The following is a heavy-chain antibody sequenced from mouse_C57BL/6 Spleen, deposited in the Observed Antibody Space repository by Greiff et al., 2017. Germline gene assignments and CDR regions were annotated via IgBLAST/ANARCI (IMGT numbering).Heavy chain of an antibody. CDR1: GFNIKDYY. Sequence: VQLKESGAELVKPGASVKLSCTASGFNIKDYYMHWVKQRTEQGLEWIGRIDPEDGETKYAPKFQGKATITAYTSSNTAYLQLSSLTSEDTAVYYCASSSITTVVATRNYFDYWGQGTTLTVSS. D-gene: IGHD1-1*01. CDR2: IDPEDGET. V-gene: IGHV14-2*01. CDR3: ASSSITTVVATRNYFDY. J-gene: IGHJ2*01.